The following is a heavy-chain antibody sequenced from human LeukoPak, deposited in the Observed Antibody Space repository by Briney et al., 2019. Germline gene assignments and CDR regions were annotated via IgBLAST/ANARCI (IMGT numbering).Heavy chain of an antibody. V-gene: IGHV3-48*02. J-gene: IGHJ4*02. Sequence: GGSLRLSCAASGFIISSYTMNWVRQAPGKGLEWVSYISSGSSTIYYAASVRGRFTISRDNAKNSLYLQMNSLRDEDTAVYYCARVPYNSGSFDYWGQGTLVTVSS. CDR3: ARVPYNSGSFDY. CDR2: ISSGSSTI. D-gene: IGHD6-19*01. CDR1: GFIISSYT.